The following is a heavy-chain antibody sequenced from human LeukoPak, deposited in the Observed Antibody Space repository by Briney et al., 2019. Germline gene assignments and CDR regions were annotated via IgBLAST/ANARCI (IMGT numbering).Heavy chain of an antibody. CDR3: ARVGHYDYVWGSYRYYYFDY. CDR2: IIPIFGTA. V-gene: IGHV1-69*01. CDR1: GGTFSSYA. J-gene: IGHJ4*02. Sequence: GSSVKVSCKASGGTFSSYAISWVRQAPGQGLEWMGGIIPIFGTANYAQKFQGRVTTTADESTSTAYMELSSLRSEDTAVYYCARVGHYDYVWGSYRYYYFDYWGQGTLVTVSS. D-gene: IGHD3-16*02.